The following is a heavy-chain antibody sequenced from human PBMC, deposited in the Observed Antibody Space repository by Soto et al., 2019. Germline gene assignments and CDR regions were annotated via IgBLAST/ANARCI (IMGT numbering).Heavy chain of an antibody. Sequence: PEGSLRLSCAASGFTFSSYGMHWVRQAPGKGLEWVAVIWYDGSNKYYADSVKGRFTISRDNSKNTLYLQMNSLRAEDTAVYYCAREVPRVSYYYDSSGSYYFDYWGQGTLVTVSS. CDR3: AREVPRVSYYYDSSGSYYFDY. D-gene: IGHD3-22*01. J-gene: IGHJ4*02. CDR1: GFTFSSYG. CDR2: IWYDGSNK. V-gene: IGHV3-33*01.